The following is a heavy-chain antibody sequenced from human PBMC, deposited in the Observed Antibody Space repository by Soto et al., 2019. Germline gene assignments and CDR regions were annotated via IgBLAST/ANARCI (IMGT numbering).Heavy chain of an antibody. CDR3: ARYYYGSGSYYYYYYGMDV. J-gene: IGHJ6*02. D-gene: IGHD3-10*01. CDR1: GGTFSSDA. Sequence: QVQLVQSGAEVKKPGSSVKVSCKASGGTFSSDAISWVRQAPGQGLEWMGGIIPIFGTANYEQKFQGRVTITADESTSTAYMELSSLRSEDTAVYYCARYYYGSGSYYYYYYGMDVWGQGTTVTVSS. CDR2: IIPIFGTA. V-gene: IGHV1-69*01.